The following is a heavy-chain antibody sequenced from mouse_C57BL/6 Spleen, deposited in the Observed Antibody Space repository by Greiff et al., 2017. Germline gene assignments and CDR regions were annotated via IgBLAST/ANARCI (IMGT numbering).Heavy chain of an antibody. Sequence: VQLQQPGAELVKPGASVKLSCKASGYTFTSYWMHWVKQRPGQGLEWIGMIHPNSGSTNYNEKFKSKATLTVDKSSSTAYMQVSSLTSEDSAVYYCAREGSYVGYFDYWGQGTTLTVSS. J-gene: IGHJ2*01. CDR2: IHPNSGST. CDR1: GYTFTSYW. D-gene: IGHD1-1*02. V-gene: IGHV1-64*01. CDR3: AREGSYVGYFDY.